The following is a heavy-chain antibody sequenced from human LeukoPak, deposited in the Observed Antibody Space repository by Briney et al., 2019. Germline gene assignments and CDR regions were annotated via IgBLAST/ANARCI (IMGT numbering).Heavy chain of an antibody. CDR1: GYSFTSYW. J-gene: IGHJ4*02. V-gene: IGHV5-51*01. CDR2: IYPGDSDT. Sequence: GESLKISCKGSGYSFTSYWIGWVRQMPGKGLEWMGIIYPGDSDTRYSPSFQGQATISADKSISTAYLQWSSLKASDTAMYYCARQLDCSSTSCPAPFDYWGQGTLVTVSS. CDR3: ARQLDCSSTSCPAPFDY. D-gene: IGHD2-2*01.